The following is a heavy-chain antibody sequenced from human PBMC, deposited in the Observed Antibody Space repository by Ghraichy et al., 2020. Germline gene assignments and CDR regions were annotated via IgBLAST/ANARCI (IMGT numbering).Heavy chain of an antibody. CDR3: ARAYYYDSSGYYLDDY. V-gene: IGHV1-46*01. CDR1: GYTFTSYY. Sequence: ASVKVSCKASGYTFTSYYMHWVRQAPGQGLEWMGIINPSGGSTSYAQKFQGRVTMTRDTSTSTVYMELSSLRSEDTAVYYCARAYYYDSSGYYLDDYWGQGTLVTVSS. D-gene: IGHD3-22*01. CDR2: INPSGGST. J-gene: IGHJ4*02.